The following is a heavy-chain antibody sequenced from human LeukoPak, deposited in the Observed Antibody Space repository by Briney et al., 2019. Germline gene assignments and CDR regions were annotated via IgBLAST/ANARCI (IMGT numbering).Heavy chain of an antibody. Sequence: GASVKVSCKASGYTFTSYGISWVRQAPGQGLEWMGWISAYNGNTNYAQKFQGRVTMTRDTSTSTVYMELSSLRSDDTAVYYCARESITGYYYAMDVWGQGTTVTVSS. CDR2: ISAYNGNT. V-gene: IGHV1-18*01. J-gene: IGHJ6*02. CDR1: GYTFTSYG. CDR3: ARESITGYYYAMDV.